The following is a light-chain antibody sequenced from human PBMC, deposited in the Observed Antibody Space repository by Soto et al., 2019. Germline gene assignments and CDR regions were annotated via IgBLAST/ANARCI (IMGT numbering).Light chain of an antibody. CDR3: CSYAGNSRT. CDR1: ISDVGSYNL. V-gene: IGLV2-23*01. CDR2: EAT. Sequence: HSALTQPASVSGSPGQSITISCTGSISDVGSYNLVSWYQHHPGKVPKVIIYEATKRPSGVSSRFSGSKSPNAASLTISGLQAEDEADYYCCSYAGNSRTFGSGTKVTVL. J-gene: IGLJ1*01.